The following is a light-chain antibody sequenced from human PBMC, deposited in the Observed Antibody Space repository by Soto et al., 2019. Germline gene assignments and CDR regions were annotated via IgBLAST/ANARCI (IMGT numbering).Light chain of an antibody. CDR3: QSYDSSLSGSLV. CDR2: GNS. V-gene: IGLV1-40*01. Sequence: QSVLTQPPSVSGAPGQRVTISCTGSSSNIGAGYDIHWYQQLPGTAPKHLIYGNSNRPSGVPDRFSGSKSGTSASLAITGLQADDEADYYCQSYDSSLSGSLVFGGGTKLTVL. J-gene: IGLJ3*02. CDR1: SSNIGAGYD.